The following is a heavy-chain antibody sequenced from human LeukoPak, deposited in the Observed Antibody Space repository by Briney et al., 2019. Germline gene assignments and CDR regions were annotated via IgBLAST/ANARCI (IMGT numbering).Heavy chain of an antibody. V-gene: IGHV4-59*08. D-gene: IGHD3-10*01. Sequence: SETLSLTCTVSGGSISSYYWSWIRQPPGKGLEWIGYIYYSGSTNYNPSLKSRVTISVDTSKNQFSLKLSSVTASDTAVYYCASTTLYYGSGTYYYYYYMDVWGKGTTVTVSS. CDR1: GGSISSYY. J-gene: IGHJ6*03. CDR3: ASTTLYYGSGTYYYYYYMDV. CDR2: IYYSGST.